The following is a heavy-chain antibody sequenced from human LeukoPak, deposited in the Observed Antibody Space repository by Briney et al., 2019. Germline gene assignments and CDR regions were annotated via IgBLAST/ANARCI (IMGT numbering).Heavy chain of an antibody. Sequence: GRSLRLSCAASGFTFSSYGMHWVRQAPGKGLEWVAVISYDGSNKYYADSVKGRFTVSRDNSENTLFLQMNSLRAEDTAMYFCAKEGNARASHYLDSWGQGTLVTVSS. V-gene: IGHV3-30*18. CDR3: AKEGNARASHYLDS. CDR1: GFTFSSYG. D-gene: IGHD3-10*02. J-gene: IGHJ4*02. CDR2: ISYDGSNK.